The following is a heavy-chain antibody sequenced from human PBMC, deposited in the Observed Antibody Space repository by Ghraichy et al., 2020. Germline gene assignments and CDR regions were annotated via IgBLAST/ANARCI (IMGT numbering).Heavy chain of an antibody. D-gene: IGHD5-18*01. J-gene: IGHJ1*01. CDR1: GGSFSGYY. CDR3: ARGQIQLWLRNSEYFQH. Sequence: SETLSLTCAVYGGSFSGYYWSWIRQPPGKGLEWIGEINHSGSTNYNPSLKSRVTISVDTSKNQFSLKLSSVTAADTAVYYCARGQIQLWLRNSEYFQHWGQGTLVTVSS. V-gene: IGHV4-34*01. CDR2: INHSGST.